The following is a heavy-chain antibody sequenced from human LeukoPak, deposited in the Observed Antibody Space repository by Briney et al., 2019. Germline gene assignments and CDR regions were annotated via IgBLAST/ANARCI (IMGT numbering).Heavy chain of an antibody. CDR2: IRGSGGST. Sequence: SGGSLRLSCAASGFTLRSYAMNWVRQAPGKGLEWVSGIRGSGGSTDYADSEKGRFTISRDNSKNTLYLQMNSLRAEDTAVYYCAKRESGTYYNWFDPWGQGTLVTVSS. CDR3: AKRESGTYYNWFDP. CDR1: GFTLRSYA. D-gene: IGHD1-26*01. J-gene: IGHJ5*02. V-gene: IGHV3-23*01.